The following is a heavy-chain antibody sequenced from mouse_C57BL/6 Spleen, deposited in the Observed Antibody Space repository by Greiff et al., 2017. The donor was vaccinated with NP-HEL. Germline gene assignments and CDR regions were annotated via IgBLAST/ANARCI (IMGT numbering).Heavy chain of an antibody. V-gene: IGHV1-55*01. CDR1: GYTFTSYW. CDR2: IYPGSGST. D-gene: IGHD2-4*01. J-gene: IGHJ3*01. CDR3: ATIYYDYDRFAY. Sequence: VQLHQPGAELVKPGASVKMSCKASGYTFTSYWITWVKQRPGQGLEWIGDIYPGSGSTNYNEKFKSKATLTVDTSSSTAYMQLSSLTSEDSAVYYCATIYYDYDRFAYWGQGTLVTVSA.